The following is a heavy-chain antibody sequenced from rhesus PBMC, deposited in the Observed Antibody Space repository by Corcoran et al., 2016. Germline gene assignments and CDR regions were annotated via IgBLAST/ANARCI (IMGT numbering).Heavy chain of an antibody. J-gene: IGHJ4*01. V-gene: IGHV4-76*01. CDR1: GGSISSGYD. D-gene: IGHD6-25*01. CDR3: ARDRIAAAGGFDY. CDR2: IYGSSGST. Sequence: QVQLQESGPGVVKPSETLSLTCAVSGGSISSGYDWSWIRQPPGKGLEWIGYIYGSSGSTNYNPSLKNRVTSSKDASRNQCSLKLSYVTAADTAVYYCARDRIAAAGGFDYWGQGVLVTVSP.